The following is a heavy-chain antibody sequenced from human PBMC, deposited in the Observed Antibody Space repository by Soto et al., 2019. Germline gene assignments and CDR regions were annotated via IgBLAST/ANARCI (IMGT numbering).Heavy chain of an antibody. Sequence: PGGSLRLSCAASGFTFSSYGMHWVRQAPGKGLEWVAVISYDGSNKYYADSVKGRFTISRDNSKNTLYLQMNSLRAEDTAVYYCAKETVTGSYYFDYWGQGTLVTV. CDR1: GFTFSSYG. J-gene: IGHJ4*02. CDR2: ISYDGSNK. D-gene: IGHD4-17*01. V-gene: IGHV3-30*18. CDR3: AKETVTGSYYFDY.